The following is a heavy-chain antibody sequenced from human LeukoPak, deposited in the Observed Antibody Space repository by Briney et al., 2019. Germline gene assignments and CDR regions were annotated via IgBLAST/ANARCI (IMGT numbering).Heavy chain of an antibody. CDR1: GFTFSSYG. CDR2: ISYDGSNK. V-gene: IGHV3-30*18. D-gene: IGHD3-10*01. CDR3: AKGTVLLWFGELSGPEYFQH. J-gene: IGHJ1*01. Sequence: GGSLRLSCAASGFTFSSYGMHWVRQAPGKGLEWVAVISYDGSNKYYADSVKGRFTISRDNSKNTLYLQMNGLRAEDTAVYYCAKGTVLLWFGELSGPEYFQHWGQGTLVTVSS.